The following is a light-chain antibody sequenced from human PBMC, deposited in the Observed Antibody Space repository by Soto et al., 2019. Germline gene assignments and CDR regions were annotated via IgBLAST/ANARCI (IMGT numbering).Light chain of an antibody. CDR3: QQYGSSPWT. Sequence: EIVLTQSPGTPSLSPGERATLSCRASQSVSSSYLAWYQQKPGQAPRLLIYGASSRATGIPDRFSGSGSGTDFTLTISRLEPEDFAVYSGQQYGSSPWTFGQGTKVEIK. CDR2: GAS. V-gene: IGKV3-20*01. J-gene: IGKJ1*01. CDR1: QSVSSSY.